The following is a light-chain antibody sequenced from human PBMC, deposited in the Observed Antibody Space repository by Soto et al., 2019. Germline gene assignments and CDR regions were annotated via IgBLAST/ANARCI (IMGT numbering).Light chain of an antibody. CDR2: GAS. J-gene: IGKJ1*01. CDR1: QSVSSN. Sequence: EIVMTQSPATLSVSPGERATLSCRASQSVSSNLAWYQQKPGQAPRLLIYGASTRATGIPARFSGSGSGTAFTLTIRSLQSEDFAVYYGQQYNNWPPETFGQGTKVEIK. V-gene: IGKV3-15*01. CDR3: QQYNNWPPET.